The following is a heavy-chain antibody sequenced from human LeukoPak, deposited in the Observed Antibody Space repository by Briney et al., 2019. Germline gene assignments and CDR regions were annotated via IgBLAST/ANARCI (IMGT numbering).Heavy chain of an antibody. D-gene: IGHD2-2*01. CDR3: ARMPGPYDY. J-gene: IGHJ4*02. V-gene: IGHV3-74*01. CDR2: ISGDGSTS. Sequence: PGGSLRLSCAASGFTFTSYWMHWVRQAPGKGPVWVSRISGDGSTSNYADSVKGRFTISRDNAKNTLYLQMNSLRAEDTAVYYCARMPGPYDYWGQGTLVTVSS. CDR1: GFTFTSYW.